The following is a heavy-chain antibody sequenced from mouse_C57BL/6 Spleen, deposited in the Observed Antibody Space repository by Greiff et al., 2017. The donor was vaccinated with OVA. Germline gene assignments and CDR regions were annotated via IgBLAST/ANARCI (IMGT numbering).Heavy chain of an antibody. V-gene: IGHV5-17*01. D-gene: IGHD3-3*01. CDR1: GFTFSDYG. J-gene: IGHJ2*01. CDR2: ISSGSSTI. CDR3: ARHEGPFDY. Sequence: EVKLVESGGGLVKPGGSLKLSCAASGFTFSDYGMHWVRQAPEKGLEWVAYISSGSSTIYYSDTAKGRFTISRDNAKNTMFLQITSLRSEDTAMYYCARHEGPFDYWGQGTTLTVSS.